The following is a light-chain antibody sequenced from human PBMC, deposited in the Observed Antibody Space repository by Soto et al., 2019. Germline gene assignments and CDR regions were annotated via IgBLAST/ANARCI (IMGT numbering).Light chain of an antibody. CDR3: ETWDSKPHVV. CDR2: LEGSGSY. J-gene: IGLJ2*01. Sequence: QPVLTQSSSASASLGSSVKLTCTLSSGHSSYIIAWHQQQPGKAPRYLMKLEGSGSYNKGSGVPDRFSGSSSGADRYLTISNLQSEDEADYYCETWDSKPHVVFGGGTQLTVL. CDR1: SGHSSYI. V-gene: IGLV4-60*03.